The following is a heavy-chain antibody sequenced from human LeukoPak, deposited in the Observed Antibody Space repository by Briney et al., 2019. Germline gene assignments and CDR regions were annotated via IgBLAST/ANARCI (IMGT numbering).Heavy chain of an antibody. CDR1: GFTFSSYG. J-gene: IGHJ4*02. CDR2: IWYDGSNK. D-gene: IGHD5-24*01. V-gene: IGHV3-33*01. Sequence: GGSLRLSCAASGFTFSSYGMHWVRQAPGKGLEWVAVIWYDGSNKYYADSVKGRFTISRDNSKNTLYLQMNSLRAEDTAVYYCAMTTGDGYNPMDYWGQGTLVTVSS. CDR3: AMTTGDGYNPMDY.